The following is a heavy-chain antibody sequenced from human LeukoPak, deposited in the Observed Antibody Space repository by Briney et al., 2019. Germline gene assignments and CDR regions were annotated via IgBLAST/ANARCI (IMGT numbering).Heavy chain of an antibody. Sequence: AASVKVSCKASGYTFTSYYMHWVRQAPGQGLEWMGIINPSGGSTAYAQKFQGRVTMTRDMSTSTVYMDLSSLRSEDTAVYYCARDSPAAGKENFDYWGQGTLVTVSS. D-gene: IGHD6-13*01. J-gene: IGHJ4*02. CDR2: INPSGGST. V-gene: IGHV1-46*01. CDR1: GYTFTSYY. CDR3: ARDSPAAGKENFDY.